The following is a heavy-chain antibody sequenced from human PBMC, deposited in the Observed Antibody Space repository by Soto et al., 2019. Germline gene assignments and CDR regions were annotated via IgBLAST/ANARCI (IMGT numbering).Heavy chain of an antibody. D-gene: IGHD6-19*01. CDR1: GYTFTSYY. CDR2: INPTGGST. CDR3: AREPIALAGRYYYAMDV. J-gene: IGHJ6*02. Sequence: QVRLVQSGAEVKKPGASVKVSCKASGYTFTSYYIHWVRQAPGQGLEWMGVINPTGGSTKYPQKFQVRVTMTRATSTSTVYMELSSLRSEDTAFYYCAREPIALAGRYYYAMDVWGQGTTVTVSS. V-gene: IGHV1-46*01.